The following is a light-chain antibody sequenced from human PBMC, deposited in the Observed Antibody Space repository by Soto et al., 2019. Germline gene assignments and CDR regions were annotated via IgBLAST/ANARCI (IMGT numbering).Light chain of an antibody. CDR1: QSVSSSY. J-gene: IGKJ2*01. CDR3: QQYGSSPPFT. CDR2: DAS. Sequence: EIVLTQSPGTLSLSPGERATLSCRASQSVSSSYLAWYQQKPGQAPRLLIYDASSRATGIPDRFSGSGSGTDFTLAISRLETEDFAVYYCQQYGSSPPFTFGKENHLEIK. V-gene: IGKV3-20*01.